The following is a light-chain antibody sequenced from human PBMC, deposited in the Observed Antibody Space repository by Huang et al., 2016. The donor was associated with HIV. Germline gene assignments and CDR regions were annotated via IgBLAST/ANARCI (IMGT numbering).Light chain of an antibody. CDR1: QTINSN. J-gene: IGKJ1*01. Sequence: IVMTQSTATLSVSPGERATLSCRASQTINSNLVWYQQKPGNPPRLLIYDSSARATGVPARFSGSGSGTDFTLTISSLQSEDFAVYYCQQYSMWPPWTFGQGTKVEMK. CDR2: DSS. CDR3: QQYSMWPPWT. V-gene: IGKV3-15*01.